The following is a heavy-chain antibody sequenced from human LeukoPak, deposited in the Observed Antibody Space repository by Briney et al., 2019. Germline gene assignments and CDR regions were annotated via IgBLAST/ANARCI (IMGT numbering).Heavy chain of an antibody. CDR2: IYYSGST. D-gene: IGHD2-21*02. J-gene: IGHJ4*02. V-gene: IGHV4-59*01. CDR3: ARVGCGGDCYVDY. CDR1: GGSISSYY. Sequence: PSETLSLTCTVSGGSISSYYWSWIRQPPGKGLEWIGYIYYSGSTNYNPSLKSRVTISVDTSKNQFSLKLSSVTAADTALYYCARVGCGGDCYVDYWGQGTLVTVSS.